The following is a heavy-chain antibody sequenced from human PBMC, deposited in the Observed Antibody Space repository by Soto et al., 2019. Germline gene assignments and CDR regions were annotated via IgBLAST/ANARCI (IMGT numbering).Heavy chain of an antibody. Sequence: QVQLVQSGAEVKKPGASVKVSCKASGYTFTSYSISWVRQAPGQGLEWMGWINPYNGNTNYAQKLQGRVTMTTDTPTSPASMELRSLRSDDTAVYYCARDLAAAGPFDYWGQGTLVTVSS. CDR2: INPYNGNT. CDR1: GYTFTSYS. V-gene: IGHV1-18*01. D-gene: IGHD6-13*01. CDR3: ARDLAAAGPFDY. J-gene: IGHJ4*02.